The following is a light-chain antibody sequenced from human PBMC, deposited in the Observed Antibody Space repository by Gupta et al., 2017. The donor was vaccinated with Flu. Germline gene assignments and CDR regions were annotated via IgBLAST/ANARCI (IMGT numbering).Light chain of an antibody. CDR2: LGS. CDR1: QSLLHSNGYNY. Sequence: ILMTQSPLSLPVTLGEPASISCKSSQSLLHSNGYNYLDWYLQKPGQSPQLLIYLGSIRAPGVPDRFSGSGSGTDFALKIRRVEAEDVGVYYSMQGLQISKGLTFGGGTKVEIK. CDR3: MQGLQISKGLT. V-gene: IGKV2-28*01. J-gene: IGKJ4*01.